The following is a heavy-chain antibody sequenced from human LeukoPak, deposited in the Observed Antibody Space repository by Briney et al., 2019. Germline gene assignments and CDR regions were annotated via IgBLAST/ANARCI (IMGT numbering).Heavy chain of an antibody. J-gene: IGHJ5*02. CDR2: ISWNSGSI. CDR1: GFTFDDHA. Sequence: GGFLRLSCAASGFTFDDHAMHWVRQAPGKGLEWVSGISWNSGSIGYADSVKGRFTISRDNAKNSLYLQMNSLRAEDTALYYCAKGAQLVYTARWFDPWGQGTLVTVSS. D-gene: IGHD2-2*02. CDR3: AKGAQLVYTARWFDP. V-gene: IGHV3-9*01.